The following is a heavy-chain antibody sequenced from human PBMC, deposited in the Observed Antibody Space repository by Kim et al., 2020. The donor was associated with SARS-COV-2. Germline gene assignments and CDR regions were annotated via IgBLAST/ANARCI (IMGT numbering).Heavy chain of an antibody. J-gene: IGHJ4*02. V-gene: IGHV3-53*01. CDR2: YSDGET. Sequence: YSDGETFHAESVKGRFTISRDNSKNMLYLQMDSLRVEDTAVYYCSRGVGDYWGQGTQVTVSS. CDR3: SRGVGDY. D-gene: IGHD3-16*01.